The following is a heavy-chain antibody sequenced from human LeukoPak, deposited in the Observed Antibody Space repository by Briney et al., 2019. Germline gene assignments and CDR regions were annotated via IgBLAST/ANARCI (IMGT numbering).Heavy chain of an antibody. CDR3: AREEIFGVVIGGVNWFDP. CDR2: TYYRSKWYN. Sequence: SQTLSLTCAISGDSVSSNSAAWNWIRKSPSRGLEWLGRTYYRSKWYNDYAVSVKSRITINPDTSKNQFSLPLNSVTPEDTAVYYCAREEIFGVVIGGVNWFDPWGQGTLVTVSS. V-gene: IGHV6-1*01. J-gene: IGHJ5*02. CDR1: GDSVSSNSAA. D-gene: IGHD3-3*01.